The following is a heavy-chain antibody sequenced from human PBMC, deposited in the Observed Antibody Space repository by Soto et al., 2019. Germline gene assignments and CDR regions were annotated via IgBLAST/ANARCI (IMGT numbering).Heavy chain of an antibody. CDR1: GGSFSGYY. D-gene: IGHD2-8*02. CDR3: ASGIFLLLGSRPFDP. J-gene: IGHJ5*02. Sequence: SETLSLTCAVYGGSFSGYYWSWIRQPPGKGLEWIGEINHSGSTNYNPSLKSRVTISVDTSKNQFSLKLSSVTAADTAVYYCASGIFLLLGSRPFDPWGHGTRVTLXS. CDR2: INHSGST. V-gene: IGHV4-34*01.